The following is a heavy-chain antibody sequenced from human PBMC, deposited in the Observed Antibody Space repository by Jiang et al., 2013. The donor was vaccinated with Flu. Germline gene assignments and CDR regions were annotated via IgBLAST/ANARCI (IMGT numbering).Heavy chain of an antibody. Sequence: QLVESGGGSVQPGGSLRLSCAASGFTFSNSWMSWIRQAPGKGLEWVATIKQDGSKIYYVDSVKGRFTMSRDNAKNSLYLQMNSLRVEDTAVYYCARGGSWFADYWGQGTLVTVSS. CDR2: IKQDGSKI. J-gene: IGHJ4*02. CDR3: ARGGSWFADY. CDR1: GFTFSNSW. V-gene: IGHV3-7*01. D-gene: IGHD3-22*01.